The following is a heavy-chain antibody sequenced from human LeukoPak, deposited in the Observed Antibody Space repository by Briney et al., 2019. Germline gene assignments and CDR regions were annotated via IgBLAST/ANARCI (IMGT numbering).Heavy chain of an antibody. CDR3: ARGVGAFDY. CDR1: GGSIGSSGYY. J-gene: IGHJ4*02. D-gene: IGHD1-26*01. V-gene: IGHV4-30-4*01. CDR2: IYYSAST. Sequence: SETLSLTCTVSGGSIGSSGYYWSWIRQPPGKGLEWIGYIYYSASTYYNPSLKSRITISVDTSKNQFSLKLSSVTAADTAVYYCARGVGAFDYWGQGTLVTVSS.